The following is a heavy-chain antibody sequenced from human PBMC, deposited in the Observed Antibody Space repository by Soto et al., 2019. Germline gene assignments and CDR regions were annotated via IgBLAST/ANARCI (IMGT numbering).Heavy chain of an antibody. V-gene: IGHV3-30-3*01. CDR2: ISYDGSNK. CDR1: GFTFSRYA. CDR3: ARDCESGALNLYNWNTHWFYP. Sequence: RGSLRLSCAASGFTFSRYAMHWVRQAPGKGLEWVAVISYDGSNKYYADSVKGRFTISRDNSKNTLYLQTNSLRAEHTAVYYCARDCESGALNLYNWNTHWFYPCGQGA. D-gene: IGHD1-20*01. J-gene: IGHJ5*02.